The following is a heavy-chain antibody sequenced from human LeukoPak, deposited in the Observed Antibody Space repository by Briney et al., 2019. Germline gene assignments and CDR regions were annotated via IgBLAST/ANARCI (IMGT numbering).Heavy chain of an antibody. CDR2: IKQDGSEK. CDR1: GFTFSSYW. Sequence: GSLRLTCAASGFTFSSYWMSWVRQAPGKGVGGVANIKQDGSEKYYVDSVKGRFTISRDNAKNSLYLQMNSLRAEDTAVYYCARDSGYDAWGQGTLVTVSS. D-gene: IGHD5-12*01. CDR3: ARDSGYDA. V-gene: IGHV3-7*01. J-gene: IGHJ5*02.